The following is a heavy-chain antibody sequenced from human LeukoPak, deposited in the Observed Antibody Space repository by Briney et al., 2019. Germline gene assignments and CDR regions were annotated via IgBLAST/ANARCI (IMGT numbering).Heavy chain of an antibody. Sequence: GESLKISCKGSGYTFTSYGISWVRQAPGQGLEWMGWISAYNGNTNYAQKLQGRVTMTTDTSTSTAYMELRSLRSDDTAVYYCARAPRAFGGVLPYWGQGTLVTVSP. J-gene: IGHJ4*02. D-gene: IGHD3-16*01. V-gene: IGHV1-18*01. CDR3: ARAPRAFGGVLPY. CDR1: GYTFTSYG. CDR2: ISAYNGNT.